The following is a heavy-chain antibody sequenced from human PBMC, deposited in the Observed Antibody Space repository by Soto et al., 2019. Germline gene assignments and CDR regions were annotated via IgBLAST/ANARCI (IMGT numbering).Heavy chain of an antibody. CDR1: GFTFRSYE. J-gene: IGHJ4*02. CDR2: ISSSGSTI. Sequence: DVQLVESGGGLVQPGGSLRLSCAASGFTFRSYEMTWVRQAPGKGLEWVSYISSSGSTIKYADSVKGRFTISRDNAKNSLYLQMNSLRCEDMAVNYCARGSESPRRLDCSGQGTLVTVSS. CDR3: ARGSESPRRLDC. D-gene: IGHD6-19*01. V-gene: IGHV3-48*03.